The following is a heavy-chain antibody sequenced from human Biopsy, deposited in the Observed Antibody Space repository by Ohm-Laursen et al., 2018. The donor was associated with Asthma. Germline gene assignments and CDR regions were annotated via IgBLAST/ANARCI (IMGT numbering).Heavy chain of an antibody. D-gene: IGHD6-19*01. CDR3: AKDFRGIAVAGDRGFDY. Sequence: SLRLSCAASGFAFDSYAMYWVRRAPGKGLERVSAITGSGGTTYYADSVRGRFTISRDNSKSTLFLQMDSLSAEDTAVYYCAKDFRGIAVAGDRGFDYWGQGTLVTVSS. CDR1: GFAFDSYA. V-gene: IGHV3-23*01. CDR2: ITGSGGTT. J-gene: IGHJ4*02.